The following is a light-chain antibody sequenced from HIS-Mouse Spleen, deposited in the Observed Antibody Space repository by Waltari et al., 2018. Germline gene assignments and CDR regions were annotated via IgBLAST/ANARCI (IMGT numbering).Light chain of an antibody. J-gene: IGLJ1*01. Sequence: QSALTQPASVSGSPGQSITISSTGTSSDVGGYNYVPWYQKHPRKAPKLMIYDVSNRPSGVSNRFSGSKSGNTASLTISGLQAEDEADYYCSSYTSSSTPYVFGTGTKVTVL. CDR1: SSDVGGYNY. V-gene: IGLV2-14*03. CDR3: SSYTSSSTPYV. CDR2: DVS.